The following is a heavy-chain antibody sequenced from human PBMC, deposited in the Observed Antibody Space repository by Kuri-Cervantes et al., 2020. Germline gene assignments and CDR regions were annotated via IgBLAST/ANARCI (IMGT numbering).Heavy chain of an antibody. V-gene: IGHV3-7*01. CDR2: IKEDGSEKDGSEK. CDR3: ARDSTPHYGMDV. CDR1: GFTFSSYA. Sequence: GESLKISCAASGFTFSSYAMSWVRQAPGKGLEWVANIKEDGSEKDGSEKYYVDSVKGRFTISRDNAKNSLFLQMNSLRAEDTAVYYCARDSTPHYGMDVWGQGTTVTVSS. D-gene: IGHD2/OR15-2a*01. J-gene: IGHJ6*02.